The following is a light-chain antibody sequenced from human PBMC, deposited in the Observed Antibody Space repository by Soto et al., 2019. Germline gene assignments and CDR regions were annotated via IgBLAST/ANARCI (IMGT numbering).Light chain of an antibody. Sequence: EIVLTPSPGTLSFSPGERAPLSCRASQSVSSSYLAWYQQKPGQAPRLLIYGASSRATGIPDRFSGSGSGTDFTLTISRLEPEDFAVYYCQQYGSSPRTFGQGTRLEIK. CDR1: QSVSSSY. CDR2: GAS. J-gene: IGKJ5*01. V-gene: IGKV3-20*01. CDR3: QQYGSSPRT.